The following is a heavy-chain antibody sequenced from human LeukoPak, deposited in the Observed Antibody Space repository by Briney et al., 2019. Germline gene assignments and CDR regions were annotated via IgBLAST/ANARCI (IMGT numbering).Heavy chain of an antibody. Sequence: GASVKVSCKASGYTFTGYYMHWVRQAPGQGLEWMGWINPNSGGTNYAQKFQGWVTMTRDTSISTAYMELSRLRSDDTAVYYCARLMCSGGSCYFDYWGQGTLVTVSS. CDR2: INPNSGGT. V-gene: IGHV1-2*04. CDR3: ARLMCSGGSCYFDY. J-gene: IGHJ4*02. D-gene: IGHD2-15*01. CDR1: GYTFTGYY.